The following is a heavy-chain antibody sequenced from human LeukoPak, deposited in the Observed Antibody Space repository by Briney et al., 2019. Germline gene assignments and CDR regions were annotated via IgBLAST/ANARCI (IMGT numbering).Heavy chain of an antibody. CDR3: ARPGYNWNNQGIDY. V-gene: IGHV5-51*01. D-gene: IGHD1/OR15-1a*01. CDR2: IYPDDSDT. Sequence: GESLKISCEGSGYSFSSYWIGWVRQMPGKGLEWMGIIYPDDSDTRYSPSFQGQVTISADKSISTAYLQWSSLKASDTVMYYCARPGYNWNNQGIDYWGQGTLVTVSS. J-gene: IGHJ4*02. CDR1: GYSFSSYW.